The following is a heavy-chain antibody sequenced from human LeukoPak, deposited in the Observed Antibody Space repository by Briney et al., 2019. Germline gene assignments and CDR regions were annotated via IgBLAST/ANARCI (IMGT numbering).Heavy chain of an antibody. CDR2: ISYDGSNK. D-gene: IGHD2-2*01. Sequence: GGSLRLSCAASGFTFSSYAMHWVCQAPGKGLEWVAVISYDGSNKYYADSVKGRFTISRDNSKNTLYLQMNSLRAEDTAVYYCAREGGIVVVPAAWGYYYYGMDVWGQGTTVTVSS. J-gene: IGHJ6*02. CDR1: GFTFSSYA. V-gene: IGHV3-30-3*01. CDR3: AREGGIVVVPAAWGYYYYGMDV.